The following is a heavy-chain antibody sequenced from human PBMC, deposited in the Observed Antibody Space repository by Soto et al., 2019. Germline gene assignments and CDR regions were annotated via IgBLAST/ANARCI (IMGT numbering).Heavy chain of an antibody. V-gene: IGHV1-69*02. D-gene: IGHD6-19*01. CDR1: GGTFSSYT. CDR3: ASEDAVAHLDY. Sequence: QVQLVQSGAEVKKPGSSVKVSCKASGGTFSSYTISWVRQAPGQGLEWMGRIIPILGIANYAQKFQGRVTXTXXKYTSTAYMELSSLRSEDTAVYYCASEDAVAHLDYWGQGTLVTVSS. CDR2: IIPILGIA. J-gene: IGHJ4*02.